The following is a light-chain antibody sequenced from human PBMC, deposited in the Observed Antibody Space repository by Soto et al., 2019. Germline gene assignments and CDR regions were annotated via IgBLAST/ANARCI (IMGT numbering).Light chain of an antibody. CDR2: AAS. Sequence: IQMTQSPSSLSASVEDRVIITCRASQSISNHLNWYQQKPGKAPFLLIFAASNLESGVPSRFSGSGSGTDFTLTISNLQPEDFATYYCQQSHTMPWTFGQGTKVDIK. J-gene: IGKJ1*01. CDR1: QSISNH. CDR3: QQSHTMPWT. V-gene: IGKV1-39*01.